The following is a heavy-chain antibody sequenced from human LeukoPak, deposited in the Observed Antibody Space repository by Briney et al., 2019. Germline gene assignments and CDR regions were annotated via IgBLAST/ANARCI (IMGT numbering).Heavy chain of an antibody. V-gene: IGHV4-34*01. D-gene: IGHD4-23*01. CDR2: INHSGST. J-gene: IGHJ3*02. Sequence: SETLSLTCAVYGGSFSGYYWSWIRQPPGKGLEWIGEINHSGSTNYDPSLKSRVTISVDTSKNQFSLKLSSVTAADTAVYYCARGATFPDYGGNSVDAFDIWGQGTMVTVSS. CDR3: ARGATFPDYGGNSVDAFDI. CDR1: GGSFSGYY.